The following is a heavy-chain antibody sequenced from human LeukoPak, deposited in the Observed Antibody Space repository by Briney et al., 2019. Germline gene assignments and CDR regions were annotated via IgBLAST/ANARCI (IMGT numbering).Heavy chain of an antibody. CDR3: ARHFPYCGGDCPYYYMDV. CDR1: GASISSDY. Sequence: SETLSLTCSVSGASISSDYWSWIRQPPGKGLEWIGNIYSSETTKYNPSLRSRATISGDTSKNQFSLRLSSVTAADTAVYYCARHFPYCGGDCPYYYMDVWGKGTTVTVSS. V-gene: IGHV4-4*09. J-gene: IGHJ6*03. CDR2: IYSSETT. D-gene: IGHD2-21*02.